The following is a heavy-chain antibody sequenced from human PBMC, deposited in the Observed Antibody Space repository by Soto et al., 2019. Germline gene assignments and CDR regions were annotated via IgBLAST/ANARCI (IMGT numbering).Heavy chain of an antibody. Sequence: QVQLVQSGAEVRKPGASVRVSCKASGYTFTSYHMNWVRRAPGQGLEWMGWMNPNSGYTAYAQKFQGRVTMTRNTSINTIYMDLSSLRSEDTAVYYCARADSGWYGGYFDYWGQGTLVTVSS. J-gene: IGHJ4*02. CDR3: ARADSGWYGGYFDY. CDR2: MNPNSGYT. D-gene: IGHD6-19*01. CDR1: GYTFTSYH. V-gene: IGHV1-8*01.